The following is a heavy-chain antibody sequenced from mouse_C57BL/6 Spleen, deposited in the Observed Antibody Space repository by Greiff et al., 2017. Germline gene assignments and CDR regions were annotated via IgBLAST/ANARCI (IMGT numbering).Heavy chain of an antibody. V-gene: IGHV1-5*01. J-gene: IGHJ2*01. CDR3: TSDYDEVDY. CDR2: IYPGNSDT. Sequence: EVQLQQSGTVLARPGASVKMSCKTSGYTFTSYWMHWVKQRPGQGLEWIGAIYPGNSDTSYNQKFKDKAKLTAVTSASTAYMELSSLTNEDSAVYYCTSDYDEVDYWGQGTTLTGSS. D-gene: IGHD2-4*01. CDR1: GYTFTSYW.